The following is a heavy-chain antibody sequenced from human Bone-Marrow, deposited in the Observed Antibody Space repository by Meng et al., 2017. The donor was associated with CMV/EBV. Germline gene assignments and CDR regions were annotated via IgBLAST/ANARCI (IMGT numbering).Heavy chain of an antibody. CDR2: INPDTGGA. CDR3: ARVGASRSYFYGY. D-gene: IGHD4/OR15-4a*01. J-gene: IGHJ4*02. V-gene: IGHV1-2*02. CDR1: GYTFTGYY. Sequence: CKASGYTFTGYYMHWVRQAPGQGLEWVGWINPDTGGANYAQNLQDRVALTRDTSINTAYMQLSSLRSDDTAVYYCARVGASRSYFYGYWGQGTLVTVSS.